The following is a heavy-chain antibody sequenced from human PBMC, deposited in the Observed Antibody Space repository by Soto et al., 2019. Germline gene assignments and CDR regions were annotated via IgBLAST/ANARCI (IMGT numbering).Heavy chain of an antibody. J-gene: IGHJ3*02. CDR3: AHRPSGKWWYPAGAFDI. CDR2: IYWDDDK. D-gene: IGHD2-15*01. V-gene: IGHV2-5*02. Sequence: QITLKESGPTLVKPTQPLTLTCTFSGFSLSTSGVGVGWIRQPPGKALEWLALIYWDDDKRYSPSLKSRLTITKDTSKNQVVLTMTNMDPVDTATYYCAHRPSGKWWYPAGAFDIWGQGTMVTVSS. CDR1: GFSLSTSGVG.